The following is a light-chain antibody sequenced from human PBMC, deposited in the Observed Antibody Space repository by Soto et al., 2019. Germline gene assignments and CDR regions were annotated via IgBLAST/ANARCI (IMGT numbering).Light chain of an antibody. Sequence: QSVLTQPASVSGSPGQSITISCTGTSSDVGAYNYVSWYQQHPGRAPKLMIYEVSYRPSGVSNRFSGSKSGNTASLTISGLQAEDEADYYCSSFTTITTWVFGGGTKVTVL. CDR1: SSDVGAYNY. V-gene: IGLV2-14*01. CDR2: EVS. CDR3: SSFTTITTWV. J-gene: IGLJ3*02.